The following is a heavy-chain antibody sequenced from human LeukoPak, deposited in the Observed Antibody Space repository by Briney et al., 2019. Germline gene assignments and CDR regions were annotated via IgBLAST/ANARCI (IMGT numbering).Heavy chain of an antibody. Sequence: ASVKVSCKASGYTFTSYGISWVRQAPGQGLEWMGWISAYNGNTNYAQKFQGRVTMTRDMSTSTVYMELSSLRSEDTAVYYCARTPKSNYVFDYWGQGTLVTVSS. V-gene: IGHV1-18*01. D-gene: IGHD1-7*01. J-gene: IGHJ4*02. CDR2: ISAYNGNT. CDR3: ARTPKSNYVFDY. CDR1: GYTFTSYG.